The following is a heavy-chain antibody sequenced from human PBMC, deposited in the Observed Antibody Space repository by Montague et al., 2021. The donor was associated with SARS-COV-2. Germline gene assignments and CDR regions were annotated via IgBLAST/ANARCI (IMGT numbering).Heavy chain of an antibody. J-gene: IGHJ5*02. D-gene: IGHD3-9*01. CDR2: INLAGDI. CDR1: GFSVSDFF. V-gene: IGHV3-53*01. Sequence: SLRLSCAPSGFSVSDFFMGWVRQGPVRGLEWLSYINLAGDIYYAGSVKGRLTISRDTSNNRVFLQMNSLRVDDAALYYCVRALGSGYDLWGQGTLVTVSS. CDR3: VRALGSGYDL.